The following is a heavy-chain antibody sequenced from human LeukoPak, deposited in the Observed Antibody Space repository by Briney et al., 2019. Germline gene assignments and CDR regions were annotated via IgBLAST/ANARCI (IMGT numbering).Heavy chain of an antibody. V-gene: IGHV4-59*01. CDR3: ARRNTYGDYVGWYWFDP. D-gene: IGHD4-17*01. CDR1: GASISPYN. Sequence: PSEPLSLTCTVSGASISPYNWNWIRQPPGKGLEWIGYIYYSGSTNYNPSLKSRVTISVDTSKNQFSLQLSSVTAADTAVYYCARRNTYGDYVGWYWFDPWGQGTLVTLSS. CDR2: IYYSGST. J-gene: IGHJ5*02.